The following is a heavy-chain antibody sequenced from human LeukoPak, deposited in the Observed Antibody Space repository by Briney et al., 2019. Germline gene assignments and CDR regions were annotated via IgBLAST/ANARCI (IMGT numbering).Heavy chain of an antibody. CDR3: AKGPTYGVGDAFDI. CDR2: ISYDGSNK. Sequence: GGSLRLSCAASGFSFSSYAMHWVRQAPGKGLEWVAVISYDGSNKYYADSVKARFTISRDNSKNTLYLQMNSLRAEDTAVYYCAKGPTYGVGDAFDIWGQGTMVTVSS. CDR1: GFSFSSYA. J-gene: IGHJ3*02. D-gene: IGHD4-17*01. V-gene: IGHV3-30*04.